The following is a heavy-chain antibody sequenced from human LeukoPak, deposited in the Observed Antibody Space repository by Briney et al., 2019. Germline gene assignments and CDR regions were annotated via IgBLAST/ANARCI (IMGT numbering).Heavy chain of an antibody. Sequence: ASVEVSCKASGYTFTTYDINWVRQAPGQGLEWVAWMNPNSGGTVYAQNFQGRVTLARDTSIGTAYMELNSLTSEDTAVYYCARGAIFGVITRGYGMDVWGQGTTVTVSS. CDR1: GYTFTTYD. D-gene: IGHD3-3*01. J-gene: IGHJ6*02. CDR2: MNPNSGGT. CDR3: ARGAIFGVITRGYGMDV. V-gene: IGHV1-8*01.